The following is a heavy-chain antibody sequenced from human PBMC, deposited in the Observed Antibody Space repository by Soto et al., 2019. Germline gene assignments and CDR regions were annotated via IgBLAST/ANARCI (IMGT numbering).Heavy chain of an antibody. Sequence: QVQLVQSGAEVKKPGSSVKVSCKASGGTFSSYTISWVRQAPGQGLEWMGRIIPILGIANYAQKFQGRVTITADKSTSTAYMELSSLRSEDTAVYYCARAIRSGWSAKDSNWFDPWGQGTLVTVSS. CDR2: IIPILGIA. CDR1: GGTFSSYT. V-gene: IGHV1-69*02. CDR3: ARAIRSGWSAKDSNWFDP. D-gene: IGHD6-19*01. J-gene: IGHJ5*02.